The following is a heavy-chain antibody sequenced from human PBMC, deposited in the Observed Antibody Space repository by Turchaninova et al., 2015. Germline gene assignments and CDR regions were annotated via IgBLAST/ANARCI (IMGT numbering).Heavy chain of an antibody. CDR2: IRSSKAI. CDR3: ARQVGSYYYLDY. V-gene: IGHV3-69-1*01. D-gene: IGHD1-26*01. CDR1: GVKFRRFN. J-gene: IGHJ4*02. Sequence: ELQLVESGGDLVQPGGSLSLVCVAYGVKFRRFNMNVVLQSPGKGVGGLSSIRSSKAILAADSVKGRCSTSRDNAKNSLFLHMNSLRVEDTAVYYCARQVGSYYYLDYWGQGTLVTVSS.